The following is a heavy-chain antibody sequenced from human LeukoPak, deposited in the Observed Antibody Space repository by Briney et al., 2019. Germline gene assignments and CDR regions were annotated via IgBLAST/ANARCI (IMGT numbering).Heavy chain of an antibody. J-gene: IGHJ4*02. D-gene: IGHD6-19*01. Sequence: GGSLRLSCAASGFTFSSYAMHWVRQAPGKGLEYVSAISSNGGSTYYANSVKGRFTISRDNSKNTLYLQMGSLRAEDMAVYYCARRAVAGTNDYWGQGTLVTVSS. V-gene: IGHV3-64*01. CDR2: ISSNGGST. CDR3: ARRAVAGTNDY. CDR1: GFTFSSYA.